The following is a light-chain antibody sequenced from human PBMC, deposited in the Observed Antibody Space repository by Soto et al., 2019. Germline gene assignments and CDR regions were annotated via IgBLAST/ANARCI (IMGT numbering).Light chain of an antibody. CDR3: QQFSSYPLT. J-gene: IGKJ4*01. V-gene: IGKV3-20*01. CDR1: QRLSSNY. Sequence: EIVLTQSPGTLSLSPCERATLSCRASQRLSSNYLAWFQQKPGQAPRLLIYGASSRATGIPDRFSGSGSGTDFTLTISRLEPEDFAVYYCQQFSSYPLTFGGGTKVDIK. CDR2: GAS.